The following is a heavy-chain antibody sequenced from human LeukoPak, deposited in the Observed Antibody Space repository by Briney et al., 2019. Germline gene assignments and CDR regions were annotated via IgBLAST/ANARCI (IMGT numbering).Heavy chain of an antibody. Sequence: PSETLSLTCTVSGGSIRNYYWSWIRQPPGKGLEGIGYIYYSGSTNYNPSLKSRVNISVDTSKNQFSLKLSSVTAADTAVYYCARVYYSSSYDYWYFDLWGRGTLVTVSS. D-gene: IGHD6-13*01. CDR1: GGSIRNYY. CDR2: IYYSGST. V-gene: IGHV4-59*01. J-gene: IGHJ2*01. CDR3: ARVYYSSSYDYWYFDL.